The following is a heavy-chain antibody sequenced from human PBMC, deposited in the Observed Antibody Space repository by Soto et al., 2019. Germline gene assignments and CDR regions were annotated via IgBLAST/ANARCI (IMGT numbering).Heavy chain of an antibody. CDR3: ARLNVDTVMVASPWSIFYYYLGMDV. D-gene: IGHD5-18*01. Sequence: EASVKVSCKASGGTFSSYAISWVRQAPGQGLEWMGGIIPIFGTANYAQKFQGRVTITADKSTSTAYMELSSLTSEDTAVYYCARLNVDTVMVASPWSIFYYYLGMDVWGQGTTVTV. J-gene: IGHJ6*02. CDR2: IIPIFGTA. CDR1: GGTFSSYA. V-gene: IGHV1-69*06.